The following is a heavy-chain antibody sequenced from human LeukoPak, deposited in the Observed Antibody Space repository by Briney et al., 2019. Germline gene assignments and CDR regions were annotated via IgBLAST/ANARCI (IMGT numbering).Heavy chain of an antibody. D-gene: IGHD6-13*01. CDR2: ISYDGSNK. Sequence: GGSLRLSCAASGFTFSSYAMNWVRQAPGKGLEWVAVISYDGSNKYYADSVKGRFTISRDNSKNTLYLQLNSLRAEDTAVYYCARKLAASDPNYWGQGTLVTVSS. CDR3: ARKLAASDPNY. V-gene: IGHV3-30-3*01. CDR1: GFTFSSYA. J-gene: IGHJ4*02.